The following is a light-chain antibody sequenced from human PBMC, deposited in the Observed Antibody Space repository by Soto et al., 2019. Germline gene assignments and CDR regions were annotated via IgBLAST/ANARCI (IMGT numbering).Light chain of an antibody. CDR2: WAS. CDR3: QQYYNPPWT. J-gene: IGKJ1*01. Sequence: DIVMTQSPDSLAVSLSERATINCKASQSILSKSNNQNNLAWYQQKPGQPPKLLISWASSRESGVPERFSGSGSGTDFTLTINTLQAEDVAVYYCQQYYNPPWTFGRGSKMEIK. V-gene: IGKV4-1*01. CDR1: QSILSKSNNQNN.